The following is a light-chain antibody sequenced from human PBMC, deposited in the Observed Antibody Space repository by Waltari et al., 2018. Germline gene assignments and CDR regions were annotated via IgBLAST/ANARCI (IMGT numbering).Light chain of an antibody. CDR3: QQYNKWPIT. V-gene: IGKV3-15*01. J-gene: IGKJ5*01. CDR1: QSVSSS. CDR2: GAS. Sequence: ERVMTQSPATLSVSPGERATLSCRASQSVSSSLAWYQQKPGQTPRLLIYGASTRATGIPARFSGSGSGTEFTLTISSLQSEDFAVYYCQQYNKWPIT.